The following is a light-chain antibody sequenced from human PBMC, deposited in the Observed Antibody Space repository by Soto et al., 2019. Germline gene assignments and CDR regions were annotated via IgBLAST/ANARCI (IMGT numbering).Light chain of an antibody. CDR1: QSVSSK. V-gene: IGKV3-20*01. J-gene: IGKJ1*01. CDR3: QQYGSSPPWT. Sequence: ETVMTQSPATLSVSPVGRATLSCWASQSVSSKLAWYQQKPGQAPRLLIYGASNRATGTPDRFSGSGSGTDFTLTISRLEPEDFAVYYCQQYGSSPPWTFGQGTKVDTK. CDR2: GAS.